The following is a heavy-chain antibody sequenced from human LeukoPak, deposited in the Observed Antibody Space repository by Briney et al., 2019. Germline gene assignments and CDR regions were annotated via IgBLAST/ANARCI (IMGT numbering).Heavy chain of an antibody. CDR2: ISSSSSYI. Sequence: GGSLRLSCAASGFTFSSYSMNWVRQAPGKGLEWVSSISSSSSYIYYADSVKGRFTISRDNAKNSLYLQMNSLRAEDTALYYCAKDMFSWYGVDAFDIWGQGTMVTVSS. CDR1: GFTFSSYS. V-gene: IGHV3-21*04. CDR3: AKDMFSWYGVDAFDI. J-gene: IGHJ3*02. D-gene: IGHD3-10*02.